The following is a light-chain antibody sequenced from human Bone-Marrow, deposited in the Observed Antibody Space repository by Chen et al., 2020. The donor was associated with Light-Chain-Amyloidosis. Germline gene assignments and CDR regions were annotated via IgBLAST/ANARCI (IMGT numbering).Light chain of an antibody. Sequence: QVVLTQSPSASAPLGASVNLTCTLSTEHSTYAIAWLQQQPEKGPRYLMKLNGDGRHTKGNGIPDRFSGSSSGAERYLTISSLQSEDEADYYCQTWDTDIRVFGGGTKLTVL. J-gene: IGLJ3*02. CDR3: QTWDTDIRV. V-gene: IGLV4-69*01. CDR2: LNGDGRH. CDR1: TEHSTYA.